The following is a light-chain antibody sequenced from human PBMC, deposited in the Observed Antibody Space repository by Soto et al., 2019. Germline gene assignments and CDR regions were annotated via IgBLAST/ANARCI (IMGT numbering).Light chain of an antibody. CDR3: HHYSDWRRT. J-gene: IGKJ1*01. Sequence: EIVMTQSPATLSVSPGEGATLSCRASQSISSKLTWYQQKPGQAPRILIYAASTRATGAPARCSGSGSGTEFTLTISRLQSEDLAVYSLHHYSDWRRTFGQGTKVEIK. CDR1: QSISSK. V-gene: IGKV3-15*01. CDR2: AAS.